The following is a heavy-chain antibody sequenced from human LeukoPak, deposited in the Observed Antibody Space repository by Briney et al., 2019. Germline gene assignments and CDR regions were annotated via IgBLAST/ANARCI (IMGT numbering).Heavy chain of an antibody. V-gene: IGHV1-46*01. CDR1: GYTFTGYY. Sequence: GASVKVSCKASGYTFTGYYMHWVRQAPGQVLEWMGIINPSGGSTSYAQKFQGRVTMTRDMSTSTVYMELSSLRSEDTAVYYCAIAYSSNNDYYYYMDVWGKGTTVTVSS. J-gene: IGHJ6*03. CDR2: INPSGGST. D-gene: IGHD6-13*01. CDR3: AIAYSSNNDYYYYMDV.